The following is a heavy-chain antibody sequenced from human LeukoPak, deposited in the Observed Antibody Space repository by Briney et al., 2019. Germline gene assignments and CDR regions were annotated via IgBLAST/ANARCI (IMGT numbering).Heavy chain of an antibody. V-gene: IGHV4-61*01. CDR1: GGSVSSVSNY. D-gene: IGHD2-15*01. Sequence: KASQTLSLTCTVSGGSVSSVSNYWSWIRQPPGKGLEWIGYIYYSGSTNYNPSLESRVTISVDTSKNQFSLKMRSVTAADTAVYYCMREALGFCSGGSCVHWFDPWGQGTLVTVSS. J-gene: IGHJ5*02. CDR2: IYYSGST. CDR3: MREALGFCSGGSCVHWFDP.